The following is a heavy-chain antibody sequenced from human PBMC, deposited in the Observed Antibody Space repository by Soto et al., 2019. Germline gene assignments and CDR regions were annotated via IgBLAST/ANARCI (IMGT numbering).Heavy chain of an antibody. D-gene: IGHD2-2*01. CDR3: ARAKVGYCSSTSCYLGNWFDP. J-gene: IGHJ5*02. CDR2: IYYSGST. CDR1: GGSISSYY. V-gene: IGHV4-59*01. Sequence: PSETLSLTCTVSGGSISSYYWSWIRQPPGKGLEWIGYIYYSGSTNYNPSLKSRVTISVDTSKNQFSLKLSSVTAADTAVYYCARAKVGYCSSTSCYLGNWFDPWGQGTLVTVSS.